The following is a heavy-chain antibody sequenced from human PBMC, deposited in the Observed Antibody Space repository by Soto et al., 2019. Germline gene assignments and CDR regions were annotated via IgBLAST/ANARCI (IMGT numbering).Heavy chain of an antibody. J-gene: IGHJ4*02. CDR3: ARDYIVEASLTYYFDY. Sequence: QVPLVQSGAEVKKPGASVKVSCKASGYTFTSYGISWVRQAPGQGLEWMGWISAYNGNTNYAQKLQDRVTMTTDTSTSTAYMELRSLRSADTAVYYCARDYIVEASLTYYFDYWGQGTLVTVSS. CDR2: ISAYNGNT. D-gene: IGHD5-12*01. V-gene: IGHV1-18*01. CDR1: GYTFTSYG.